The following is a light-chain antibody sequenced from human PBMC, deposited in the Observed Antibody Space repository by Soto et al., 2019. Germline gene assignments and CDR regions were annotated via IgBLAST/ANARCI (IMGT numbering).Light chain of an antibody. CDR2: GAS. CDR1: QSISDT. J-gene: IGKJ1*01. V-gene: IGKV3-20*01. CDR3: QQYGSLSWT. Sequence: EIVMTQSPATLSVSPGGRATLSCRASQSISDTLAWYQQKPGQAPRLLIYGASRRATGIPDRFIGSGSGTDFTLTISRLEPEDFAVYYCQQYGSLSWTFGQGTKADIK.